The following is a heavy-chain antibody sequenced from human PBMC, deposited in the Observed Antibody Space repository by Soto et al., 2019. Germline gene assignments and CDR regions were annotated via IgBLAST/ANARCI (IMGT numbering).Heavy chain of an antibody. CDR1: GFTFSSYG. CDR3: ARAIYGDDGNWFDP. CDR2: IWYDGSNK. V-gene: IGHV3-33*01. Sequence: VQLVESGGGVVQPGRSLRLSCAASGFTFSSYGMHWVRQAPGKGLEWVAVIWYDGSNKYYADSVKGRFTISRDNSKNTLYLQMNSLRAEDTAVYYCARAIYGDDGNWFDPWGQGTLVTVSS. D-gene: IGHD4-17*01. J-gene: IGHJ5*02.